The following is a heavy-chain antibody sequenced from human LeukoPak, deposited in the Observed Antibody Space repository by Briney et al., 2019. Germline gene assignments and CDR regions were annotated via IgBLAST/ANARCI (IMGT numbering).Heavy chain of an antibody. CDR3: ARTYYYGSGTYWYSYYYMDV. J-gene: IGHJ6*03. Sequence: SVKVSCKTSGDTLSTYGISWVRQAPGQGLEWMGGIIPIFGIPNVAQKFQGRVTITSDESTSTIYMEVNSLRSEDTAVYYCARTYYYGSGTYWYSYYYMDVWGGGTTVTVS. CDR2: IIPIFGIP. D-gene: IGHD3-10*01. CDR1: GDTLSTYG. V-gene: IGHV1-69*01.